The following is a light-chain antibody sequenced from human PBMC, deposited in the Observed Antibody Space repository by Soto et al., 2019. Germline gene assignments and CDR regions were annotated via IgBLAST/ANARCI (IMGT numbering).Light chain of an antibody. CDR1: SSDVGNYNL. V-gene: IGLV2-23*02. J-gene: IGLJ1*01. CDR2: EVN. CDR3: CSYAGSYPYV. Sequence: QSALTQPASVSGSPGQSITISCTGTSSDVGNYNLVSWYQQHPGKAPRLMTYEVNKRPSGVSLRFSGSKSGNTASLTISGLQAEDEADYFCCSYAGSYPYVFGTGTKLTVL.